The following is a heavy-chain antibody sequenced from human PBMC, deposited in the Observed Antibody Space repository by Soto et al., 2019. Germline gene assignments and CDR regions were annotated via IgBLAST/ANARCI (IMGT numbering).Heavy chain of an antibody. J-gene: IGHJ4*02. D-gene: IGHD6-13*01. CDR3: ARYRAAADMSDFDY. V-gene: IGHV3-49*04. CDR2: IRGRAYGRTT. CDR1: GFNFGGYS. Sequence: GGSLRLSCTASGFNFGGYSLSWVRQPPGKGREWGGSIRGRAYGRTTEYAASVIGRFTISRDDSSDIAFLQMNSLSIEDTAVYYCARYRAAADMSDFDYWGQGTLVTVSS.